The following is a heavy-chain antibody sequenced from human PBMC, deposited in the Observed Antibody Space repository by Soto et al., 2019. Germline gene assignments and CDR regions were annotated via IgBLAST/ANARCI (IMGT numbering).Heavy chain of an antibody. D-gene: IGHD3-3*01. CDR1: GFTFGGYA. Sequence: GGSLRHSNAASGFTFGGYAMSWIRQAPGKGLEWVSAISGSGGSTYHADSVKGRFTISRDNSKNTLYLQMNSLRAEDTAVYYCAKDSPYDFWSVYYSPIPDYYYYGMDVWGQGTTVTVSS. V-gene: IGHV3-23*01. CDR3: AKDSPYDFWSVYYSPIPDYYYYGMDV. CDR2: ISGSGGST. J-gene: IGHJ6*02.